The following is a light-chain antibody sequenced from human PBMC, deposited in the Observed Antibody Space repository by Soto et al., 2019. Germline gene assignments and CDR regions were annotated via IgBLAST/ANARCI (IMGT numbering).Light chain of an antibody. CDR2: GAS. CDR3: QHYGNSPT. J-gene: IGKJ1*01. V-gene: IGKV3-20*01. CDR1: QSVTDNY. Sequence: EIVLTQSPDTLSLSPGXRATLSCRASQSVTDNYLSWYQQKPGQAPRLLIYGASNRATGIPDRFSGTRSGTDFTLTIIRLAPEDFAVYYCQHYGNSPTLGQGTKV.